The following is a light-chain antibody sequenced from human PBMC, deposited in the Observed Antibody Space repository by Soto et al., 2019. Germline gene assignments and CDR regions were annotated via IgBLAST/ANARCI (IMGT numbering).Light chain of an antibody. CDR1: QSLLYSSNNKNY. J-gene: IGKJ2*01. V-gene: IGKV4-1*01. CDR2: WAS. CDR3: QHYYSPPYT. Sequence: DIVMTQFPDSLAVSLGERATINCKSSQSLLYSSNNKNYLTWYQQKPGQPPKLLIYWASTRESGVPDRFSGSGSGTDFTLSISSLQAEDVAVYYCQHYYSPPYTFGQGTKLEI.